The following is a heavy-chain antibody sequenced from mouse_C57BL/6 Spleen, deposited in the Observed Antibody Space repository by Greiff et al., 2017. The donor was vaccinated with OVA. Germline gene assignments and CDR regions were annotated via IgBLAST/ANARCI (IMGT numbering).Heavy chain of an antibody. D-gene: IGHD3-2*01. CDR3: APRGRQAMDY. CDR2: MYPGDGDT. Sequence: QVQLQQSGPELVKPGASVKISCKASGYAFSSSWMNWVKQRPGKGLEWIGRMYPGDGDTNYNGKFKGKATLTADKSSSTAYMQLSSLTSEDSAVYFCAPRGRQAMDYWGQGTSVTVSS. V-gene: IGHV1-82*01. J-gene: IGHJ4*01. CDR1: GYAFSSSW.